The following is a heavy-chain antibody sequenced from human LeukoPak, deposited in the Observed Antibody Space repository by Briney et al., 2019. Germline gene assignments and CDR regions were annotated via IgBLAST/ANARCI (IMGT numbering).Heavy chain of an antibody. CDR3: ARVAAAAGTVYFQH. J-gene: IGHJ1*01. CDR1: GGSISSSNW. D-gene: IGHD6-13*01. V-gene: IGHV4-4*02. CDR2: IYHSGST. Sequence: SETLSLTCAVSGGSISSSNWWSWVHQPPGKGLEWVGEIYHSGSTNYNPSLKSRVTISVDKSKNQFSLKLSSVTAADTAVYYCARVAAAAGTVYFQHWGQGTLVTVSS.